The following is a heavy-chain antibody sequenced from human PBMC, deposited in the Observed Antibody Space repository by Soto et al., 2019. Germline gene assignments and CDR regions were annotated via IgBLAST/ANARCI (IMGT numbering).Heavy chain of an antibody. Sequence: PSETLSLTCTVSGGSISSGGYYWSWIRQHPGKGLEWIGYIYYSGSTYYNPSLKSRVTISVDTSKNQFSLKLSSVTAADTAVYYCARLSPRGYGSGSYYLPQWAGYFDYWGQGTLVTVSS. V-gene: IGHV4-31*03. CDR3: ARLSPRGYGSGSYYLPQWAGYFDY. CDR2: IYYSGST. D-gene: IGHD3-10*01. CDR1: GGSISSGGYY. J-gene: IGHJ4*02.